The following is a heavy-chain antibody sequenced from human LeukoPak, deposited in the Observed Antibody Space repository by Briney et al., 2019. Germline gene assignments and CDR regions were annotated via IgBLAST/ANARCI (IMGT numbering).Heavy chain of an antibody. V-gene: IGHV4-59*08. CDR1: GGSISSYY. D-gene: IGHD6-19*01. J-gene: IGHJ2*01. Sequence: TSETLPLTCTVSGGSISSYYWSWIRQPPGKGLEWIGYIYYSGSTTYNPSLKSRVTISVDTSKNQFSLKLSSVTAADTAVYYCAIRIWADWYFDLWGRGTLVTVSS. CDR3: AIRIWADWYFDL. CDR2: IYYSGST.